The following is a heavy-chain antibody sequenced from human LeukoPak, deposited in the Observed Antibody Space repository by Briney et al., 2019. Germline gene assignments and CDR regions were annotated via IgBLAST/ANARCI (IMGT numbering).Heavy chain of an antibody. D-gene: IGHD3-9*01. V-gene: IGHV4-31*03. CDR2: IDHSGSI. J-gene: IGHJ4*02. CDR1: GGSITSGGSY. Sequence: SETLSLTCTVSGGSITSGGSYWNWIRQLPGKGLEWIGYIDHSGSISYNPSLKSRATISVDTFENQFSLKLTSVTAADTAGYYCARGDILTNWGQGTLVTVSS. CDR3: ARGDILTN.